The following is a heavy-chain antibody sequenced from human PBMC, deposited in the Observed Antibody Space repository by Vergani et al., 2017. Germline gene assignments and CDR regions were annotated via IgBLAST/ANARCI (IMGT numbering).Heavy chain of an antibody. V-gene: IGHV3-30-3*01. CDR3: ARDGGYCSGGSCNYYYYYMDA. CDR2: ISYDGSNK. Sequence: QVQLVESGGGVVQPGRSLRLSCAASGFTFSSYAMHWVRQAPGKGLEWVAVISYDGSNKYYADSVKGRFTISRDNSKNTLYLQMNSLRAEDTAVYYCARDGGYCSGGSCNYYYYYMDAWGKGTTVTVSS. D-gene: IGHD2-15*01. J-gene: IGHJ6*03. CDR1: GFTFSSYA.